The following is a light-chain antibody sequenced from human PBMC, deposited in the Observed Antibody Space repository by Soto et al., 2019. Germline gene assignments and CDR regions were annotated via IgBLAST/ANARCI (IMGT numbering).Light chain of an antibody. CDR3: QQYNTYSWT. CDR2: AAS. Sequence: DIQMTQYPSSLSASVGDRVTITCRASQSISNYLNWYQQKPGKAPKLLIYAASTLQSGVPSRFSGSGSGTEFTLTISSLQPEDFATYYCQQYNTYSWTFGQGTKVDIK. J-gene: IGKJ1*01. CDR1: QSISNY. V-gene: IGKV1-17*01.